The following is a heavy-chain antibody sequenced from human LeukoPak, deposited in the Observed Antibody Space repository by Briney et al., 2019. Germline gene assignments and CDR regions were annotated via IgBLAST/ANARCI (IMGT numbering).Heavy chain of an antibody. V-gene: IGHV3-7*01. CDR2: INHNGTEK. J-gene: IGHJ4*02. D-gene: IGHD3-16*01. Sequence: GGSLRLSCAASGFTFNTFWMTWVRQAPGKGLEWVANINHNGTEKYYMDSVGGRFTISRDNAKNSLSLEMKSLRLDDTAVYYSARDGGDLWPLDEWGRGTLVTVSS. CDR1: GFTFNTFW. CDR3: ARDGGDLWPLDE.